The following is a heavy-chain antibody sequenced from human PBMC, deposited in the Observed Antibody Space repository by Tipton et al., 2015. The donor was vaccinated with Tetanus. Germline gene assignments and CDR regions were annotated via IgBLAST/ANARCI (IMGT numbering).Heavy chain of an antibody. Sequence: QSGAEVKKPGSSVTVSCKVSGSTFRNYAITWVRQAPGQGLEWMGRIIPSLDTADYSPTFQGRLTVTADRSTTTAYMELNNLRSDDTAMYFCAREPGYFDYWGQGTLVTVSS. CDR1: GSTFRNYA. CDR2: IIPSLDTA. V-gene: IGHV1-69*04. CDR3: AREPGYFDY. J-gene: IGHJ4*02.